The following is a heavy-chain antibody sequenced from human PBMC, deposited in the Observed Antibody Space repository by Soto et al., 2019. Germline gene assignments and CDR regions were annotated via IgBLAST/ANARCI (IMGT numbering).Heavy chain of an antibody. V-gene: IGHV3-48*02. CDR1: GFTFSSYS. CDR3: ASSITTTVVHLTTAPTNDAFDI. J-gene: IGHJ3*02. Sequence: GGSLRLSCAASGFTFSSYSMNWVRQAPGKGLEWVSYISSSSSTIYYADSVKGRFTISRDNAKNSLYLQMNSLRDEDTAVYYCASSITTTVVHLTTAPTNDAFDIWGQGTMVTVSS. D-gene: IGHD4-17*01. CDR2: ISSSSSTI.